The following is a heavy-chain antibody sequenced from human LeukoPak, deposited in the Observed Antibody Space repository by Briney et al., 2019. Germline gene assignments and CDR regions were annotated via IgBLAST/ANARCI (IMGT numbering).Heavy chain of an antibody. V-gene: IGHV3-30*04. CDR3: ANGYCTNGVCYPYYYYYMDV. CDR1: GFTFSSYA. CDR2: ISYDGSNK. Sequence: GGSLRLPCAASGFTFSSYAMHWVRQAPGKGLEWVAVISYDGSNKYYADSVKGRFTISRDNSKNTLYLQMNSLRAEDTAVYYCANGYCTNGVCYPYYYYYMDVRGKGTTVTVSS. D-gene: IGHD2-8*01. J-gene: IGHJ6*03.